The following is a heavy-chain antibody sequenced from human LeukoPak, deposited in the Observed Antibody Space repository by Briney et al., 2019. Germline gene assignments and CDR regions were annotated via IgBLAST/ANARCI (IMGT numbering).Heavy chain of an antibody. CDR2: IKSETDGGST. CDR3: TTDRLLWFGELYAFDV. V-gene: IGHV3-15*05. J-gene: IGHJ3*01. CDR1: GFTFNNAW. D-gene: IGHD3-10*01. Sequence: GGSLRLSCAASGFTFNNAWMSWVRQAPGKGLEWVGPIKSETDGGSTDYAAPVKGRFTISRDDAINMLYLQMKSPKTEDTAVYYCTTDRLLWFGELYAFDVWGQGTMVTVSS.